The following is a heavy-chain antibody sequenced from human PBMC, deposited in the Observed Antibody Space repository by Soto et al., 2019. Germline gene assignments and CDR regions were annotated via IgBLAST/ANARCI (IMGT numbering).Heavy chain of an antibody. Sequence: GGSLRLSCAASGFTFSSYSMNWVRQAPGKGLEWVSYISSSSSTIYYADSVKGRFTISRDNAKNSLYLQMNSLRAEDTAVYYCAREGGYSGYDGSPLYYYYGMDVWGQGTTVTVSS. CDR1: GFTFSSYS. CDR3: AREGGYSGYDGSPLYYYYGMDV. CDR2: ISSSSSTI. D-gene: IGHD5-12*01. J-gene: IGHJ6*02. V-gene: IGHV3-48*04.